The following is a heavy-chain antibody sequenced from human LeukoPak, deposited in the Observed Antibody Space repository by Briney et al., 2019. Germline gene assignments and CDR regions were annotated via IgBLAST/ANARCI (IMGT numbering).Heavy chain of an antibody. CDR3: ARAYGQLGFDY. D-gene: IGHD3-10*01. Sequence: PSETLSLTCTVSGGSISSSSYYWGWIRQPPGKGLEWIGSIYYSGSTYYNPSLKSRVTISVDTSKNQFSLKLSSVTAADTAVYYCARAYGQLGFDYWGQGTLVTVSS. CDR1: GGSISSSSYY. CDR2: IYYSGST. V-gene: IGHV4-39*07. J-gene: IGHJ4*02.